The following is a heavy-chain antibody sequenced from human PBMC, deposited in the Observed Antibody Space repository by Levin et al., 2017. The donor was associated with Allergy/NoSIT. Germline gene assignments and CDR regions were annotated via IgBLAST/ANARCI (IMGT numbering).Heavy chain of an antibody. CDR1: GFTFSYYS. CDR3: ASALPQRAFDI. J-gene: IGHJ3*02. Sequence: GGSLRLSCAASGFTFSYYSMNWVRQAPGKGLEWVSYISSSSSTLYYADSVKGRFTISRDNAKNSLYLQMNSLRVEDTAVYYCASALPQRAFDIWGQGTMVTVSS. V-gene: IGHV3-48*04. CDR2: ISSSSSTL.